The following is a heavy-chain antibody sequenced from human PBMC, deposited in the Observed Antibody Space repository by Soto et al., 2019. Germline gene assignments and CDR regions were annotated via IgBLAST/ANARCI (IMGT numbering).Heavy chain of an antibody. CDR3: ARCMSMLRGLPAANMYYYYYMDV. CDR1: GFTFSSYS. J-gene: IGHJ6*03. CDR2: ISSSSSYI. D-gene: IGHD2-2*01. Sequence: EVQLVESGGGLVKPGGSLRLSCAASGFTFSSYSMNWVRQAPGKGLEWVSSISSSSSYIYYADSVKGRFTISRDNAKNSLYLQMNSLRAEDTAVYYCARCMSMLRGLPAANMYYYYYMDVWGKGTTVTVSS. V-gene: IGHV3-21*01.